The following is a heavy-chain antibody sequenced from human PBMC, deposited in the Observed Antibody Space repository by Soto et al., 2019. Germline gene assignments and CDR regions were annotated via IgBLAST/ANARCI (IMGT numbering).Heavy chain of an antibody. CDR3: AHSRPQWEPEPTIFDY. CDR1: GFSLSTSGVG. D-gene: IGHD1-26*01. Sequence: QITLKESGPTLVKPTQTLTLTCTFSGFSLSTSGVGVGWIRQPPGKALEWLALIYWDDDKRYSPSLKSRLTITKDTSKNQVVLTMTNMDPVDTATYYCAHSRPQWEPEPTIFDYWGQGTLVTVSS. V-gene: IGHV2-5*02. CDR2: IYWDDDK. J-gene: IGHJ4*02.